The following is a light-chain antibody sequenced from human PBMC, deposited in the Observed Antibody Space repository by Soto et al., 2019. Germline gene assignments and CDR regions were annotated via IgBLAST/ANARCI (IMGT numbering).Light chain of an antibody. CDR1: SSDIGAYNY. V-gene: IGLV2-14*01. J-gene: IGLJ1*01. CDR3: SSYTSISTLV. Sequence: QSVLTQPASVSGSPGQSITISCTGTSSDIGAYNYVSWYQQHPGKAPKLMIYEVSDRPSGVSNRFSGSKSGNTASLTISGLQAEDEADYYCSSYTSISTLVFGSGNKLTVL. CDR2: EVS.